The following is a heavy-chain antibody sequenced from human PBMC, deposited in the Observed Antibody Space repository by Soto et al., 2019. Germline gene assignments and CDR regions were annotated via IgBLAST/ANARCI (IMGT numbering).Heavy chain of an antibody. J-gene: IGHJ4*02. Sequence: RGESLKISCKASGYSFTSYWIGWVRQMPGKGLEWMGIIYPSDSDTRYSPSFQGQVTISADKSISTAYLQWSSLKASDTAMYYCARGGSSSSNYFGSWGQGTLVTVSS. V-gene: IGHV5-51*01. CDR1: GYSFTSYW. CDR2: IYPSDSDT. CDR3: ARGGSSSSNYFGS. D-gene: IGHD6-6*01.